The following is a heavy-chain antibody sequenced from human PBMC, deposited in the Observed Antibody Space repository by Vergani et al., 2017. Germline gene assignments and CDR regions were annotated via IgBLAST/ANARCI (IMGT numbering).Heavy chain of an antibody. V-gene: IGHV4-39*01. D-gene: IGHD2-15*01. CDR2: MDYSGST. CDR3: ASKRGACRAAYCHSYDF. Sequence: QVQLQESGPGLVKPSETLSVTCTVSGDSVISTDYHWGWIRQHPGKGLEWIGRMDYSGSTSYNPSLESRISISFETPKNQFSLRLTSVTAADTAVYYCASKRGACRAAYCHSYDFWGPGTLVGVSS. J-gene: IGHJ4*02. CDR1: GDSVISTDYH.